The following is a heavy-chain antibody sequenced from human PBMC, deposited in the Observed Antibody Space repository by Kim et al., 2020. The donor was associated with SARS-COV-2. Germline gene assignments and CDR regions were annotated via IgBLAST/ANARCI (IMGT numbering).Heavy chain of an antibody. J-gene: IGHJ4*02. CDR2: IYYSGST. D-gene: IGHD2-15*01. CDR1: GGSISSGSYW. V-gene: IGHV4-39*01. CDR3: ARHVSYSSNFDY. Sequence: SETLSLTCTVSGGSISSGSYWWAWIRQPPGKGLEWIGHIYYSGSTYYNPSLKSRVTISVDTSKNQFSLNLSSVTAADTAVYSCARHVSYSSNFDYWGQGTPVTVSS.